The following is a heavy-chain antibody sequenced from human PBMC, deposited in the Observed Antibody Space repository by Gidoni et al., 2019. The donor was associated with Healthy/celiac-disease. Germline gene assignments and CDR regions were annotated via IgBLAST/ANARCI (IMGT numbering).Heavy chain of an antibody. V-gene: IGHV1-8*01. J-gene: IGHJ5*02. CDR3: ARGSSSWTQTNWFDP. Sequence: QVQLVQSGAEVNKPGAAVKVACEASGYPFTSSDINWVRLGTGQGLEWMGWMNPNSGNTGSAQKFQGRGTMTSNTSISTAYMELSSLRSEDTAVYYCARGSSSWTQTNWFDPWGQGTLVTVSS. CDR1: GYPFTSSD. CDR2: MNPNSGNT. D-gene: IGHD6-13*01.